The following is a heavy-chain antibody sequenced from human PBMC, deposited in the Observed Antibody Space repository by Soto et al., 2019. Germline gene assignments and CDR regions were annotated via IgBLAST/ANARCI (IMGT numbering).Heavy chain of an antibody. CDR3: ARDDTTGLFDF. D-gene: IGHD4-17*01. V-gene: IGHV4-59*01. Sequence: KPSETLSLTCSVSTGSMRTYYWTWIRQSPGKGLEWIGQISHTGRTKYNPSLESRVTISVDTSRKQFSLKLTSVTAADTALYYWARDDTTGLFDFWGQGTLVTVSS. CDR2: ISHTGRT. J-gene: IGHJ4*02. CDR1: TGSMRTYY.